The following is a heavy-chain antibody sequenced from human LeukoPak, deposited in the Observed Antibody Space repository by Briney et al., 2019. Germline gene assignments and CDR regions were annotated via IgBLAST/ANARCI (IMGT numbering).Heavy chain of an antibody. Sequence: GASVKVSCKASGGTFSSYAISWVRQAPGQGLEWMGWINPNSGGTNYAQKFQGWVTMTRDTSISTAYMELSRLRSDDTAVYYCARSGVVVAAPGYYYYYGMDVWGQGTTVTVSS. D-gene: IGHD2-15*01. V-gene: IGHV1-2*04. CDR2: INPNSGGT. CDR1: GGTFSSYA. J-gene: IGHJ6*02. CDR3: ARSGVVVAAPGYYYYYGMDV.